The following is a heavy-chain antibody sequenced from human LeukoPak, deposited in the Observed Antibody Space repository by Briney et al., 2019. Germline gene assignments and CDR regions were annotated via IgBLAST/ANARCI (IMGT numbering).Heavy chain of an antibody. CDR1: GFTFSSSA. CDR3: AKGGVYGDYYFDY. J-gene: IGHJ4*02. Sequence: PGGSLRLSCAASGFTFSSSAMSWVRQAPGKGLEWVSAISNNGGYTYYADSVQGRFTISRDNSKSTLCLQMNSLRAEDTAVYYCAKGGVYGDYYFDYWGQGTLVTVSS. D-gene: IGHD4-17*01. CDR2: ISNNGGYT. V-gene: IGHV3-23*01.